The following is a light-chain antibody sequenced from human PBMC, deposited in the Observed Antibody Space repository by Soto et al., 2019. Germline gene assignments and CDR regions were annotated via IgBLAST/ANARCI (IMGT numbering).Light chain of an antibody. Sequence: DIQMTQSPSTLSASVGDRVTITCRASQSISSWLAWYQQKPGEAPNLLIYRASTLESGVPSRFSGSGLGTEFTLTISSLQPDDFATYYCQRYNGSPYSFVQGTKLEIK. J-gene: IGKJ2*03. CDR3: QRYNGSPYS. V-gene: IGKV1-5*03. CDR1: QSISSW. CDR2: RAS.